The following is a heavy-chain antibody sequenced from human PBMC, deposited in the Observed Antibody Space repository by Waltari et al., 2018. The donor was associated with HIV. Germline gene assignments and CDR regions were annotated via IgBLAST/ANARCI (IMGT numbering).Heavy chain of an antibody. CDR1: GFIFKHYA. CDR2: ISWNSKNI. J-gene: IGHJ4*02. CDR3: AKEVRYGYYAGGFDY. D-gene: IGHD4-17*01. V-gene: IGHV3-9*01. Sequence: EVQLVESGGGLVQPGRSLRLSCAASGFIFKHYAMHWVRQAPGGGGGWVLGISWNSKNIYDADFVKGRFTISRDNAKNSLYLQLNRLRVDDTALYYCAKEVRYGYYAGGFDYWGQGILVTVSS.